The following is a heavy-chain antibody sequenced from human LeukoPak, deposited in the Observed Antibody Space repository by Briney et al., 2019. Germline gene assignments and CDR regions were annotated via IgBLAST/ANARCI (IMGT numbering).Heavy chain of an antibody. CDR1: GFTFSSYW. CDR2: IKQDGSEK. D-gene: IGHD2-2*01. V-gene: IGHV3-7*01. CDR3: ARDQLHPYYYYGMDV. Sequence: GGSLRLSCAASGFTFSSYWMSWVRQAPGKGLEWAANIKQDGSEKYYVDSVKGRFTISRDNAKNSLYLQMNSLRAEDTAVYYCARDQLHPYYYYGMDVWGQGTTVTVSS. J-gene: IGHJ6*02.